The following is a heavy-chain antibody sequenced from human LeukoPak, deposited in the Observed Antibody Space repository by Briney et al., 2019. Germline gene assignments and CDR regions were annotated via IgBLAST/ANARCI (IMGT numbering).Heavy chain of an antibody. J-gene: IGHJ4*02. Sequence: ASVKVSCKASGYTFAIYGISWVRQAPGQGLEWMAWISPYDGDTNYAQNFEGRVTMTTETSTSTAYMELRSLSPDDTAVHYCARGVEPLAANTLAYWGQGTLVTVSS. CDR2: ISPYDGDT. CDR1: GYTFAIYG. CDR3: ARGVEPLAANTLAY. D-gene: IGHD1-14*01. V-gene: IGHV1-18*01.